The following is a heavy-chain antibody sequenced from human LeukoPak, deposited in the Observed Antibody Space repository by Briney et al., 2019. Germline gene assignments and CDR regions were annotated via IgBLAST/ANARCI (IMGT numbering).Heavy chain of an antibody. Sequence: ASVKVSCKASGYTFTSYGISWVRQAPGQGLEWMGWISAYNGNTNYAQKLQGRVTMTTDTSTSTAYMELRSLRSDDTAVYYCARDPEQYCGGDCYSNWFDPWGQRTLVTVSS. CDR1: GYTFTSYG. CDR3: ARDPEQYCGGDCYSNWFDP. D-gene: IGHD2-21*02. J-gene: IGHJ5*02. V-gene: IGHV1-18*01. CDR2: ISAYNGNT.